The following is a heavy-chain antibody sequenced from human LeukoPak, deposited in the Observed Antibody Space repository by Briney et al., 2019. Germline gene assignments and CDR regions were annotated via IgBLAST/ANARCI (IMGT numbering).Heavy chain of an antibody. Sequence: PSETLSLTCAVYGGSFSGYYWSWIRQPPGKGLEWIGEINHSGSTNYNPSLKSRVTISVDTSKNQFSLKLSFVTAADTAVYYCARDVNYYDSSGYPLPWGQETLVTVSS. CDR2: INHSGST. CDR3: ARDVNYYDSSGYPLP. J-gene: IGHJ5*02. V-gene: IGHV4-34*01. CDR1: GGSFSGYY. D-gene: IGHD3-22*01.